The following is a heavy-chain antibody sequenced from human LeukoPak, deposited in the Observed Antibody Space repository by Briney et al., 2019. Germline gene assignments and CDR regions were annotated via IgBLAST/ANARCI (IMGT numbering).Heavy chain of an antibody. CDR1: GFTFNDYA. D-gene: IGHD3-22*01. J-gene: IGHJ4*02. Sequence: QSGGSLRLSCAASGFTFNDYAMHWVRQAPGKGLEWVSGLSWDGTNIVYADSVRGRFTISRDNGKNSLYLQMNTLRAEDTAFYYCLRGRNYFEGSGSYYFDYWGQGTLVTVSS. CDR3: LRGRNYFEGSGSYYFDY. V-gene: IGHV3-9*01. CDR2: LSWDGTNI.